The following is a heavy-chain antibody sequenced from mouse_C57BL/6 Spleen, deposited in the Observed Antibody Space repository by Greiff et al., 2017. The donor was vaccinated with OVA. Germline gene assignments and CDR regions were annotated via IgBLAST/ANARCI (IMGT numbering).Heavy chain of an antibody. Sequence: QVQLQQSGAELVKPGASVKISCKASGYAFSSYWMNWVKQRPGKGLEWIGQIYPGDGDTNYNGKFKGKATLTADTSSSTAYMQLSSLTSEDSAVYFGEKSRDYDGGSCYFDYWGQGTTLTVSS. V-gene: IGHV1-80*01. D-gene: IGHD2-4*01. J-gene: IGHJ2*01. CDR2: IYPGDGDT. CDR3: EKSRDYDGGSCYFDY. CDR1: GYAFSSYW.